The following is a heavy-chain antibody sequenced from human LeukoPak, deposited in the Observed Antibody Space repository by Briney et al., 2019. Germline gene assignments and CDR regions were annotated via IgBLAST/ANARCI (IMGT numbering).Heavy chain of an antibody. CDR1: GYTFASYG. Sequence: GASVKVSCKASGYTFASYGISWVRQAPGQGLEWMGWISAYNGNTNYAQKLQGRVTMTTDTSTSTAYMELRSLRSDDTAVYYCARDWDHRIVVVPAAPDPWGQGTLVTVSS. CDR2: ISAYNGNT. CDR3: ARDWDHRIVVVPAAPDP. J-gene: IGHJ5*02. V-gene: IGHV1-18*01. D-gene: IGHD2-2*01.